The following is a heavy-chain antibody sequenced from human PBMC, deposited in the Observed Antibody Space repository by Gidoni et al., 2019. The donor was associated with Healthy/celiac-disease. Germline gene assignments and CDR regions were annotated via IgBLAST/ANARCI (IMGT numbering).Heavy chain of an antibody. CDR1: LFSLSNARMG. CDR3: ARIMGVYCSSTSCYGAGDAFDI. D-gene: IGHD2-2*01. V-gene: IGHV2-26*01. Sequence: QVTLKVSGPVLLNSTETLTLTCTVSLFSLSNARMGVSWIRQPPGKALEWLAQIFSNDEKSYSTSLKRRLTICKDTSKSQVVLTMTNMDPVDTATYYCARIMGVYCSSTSCYGAGDAFDIWGQGTMVTVSS. CDR2: IFSNDEK. J-gene: IGHJ3*02.